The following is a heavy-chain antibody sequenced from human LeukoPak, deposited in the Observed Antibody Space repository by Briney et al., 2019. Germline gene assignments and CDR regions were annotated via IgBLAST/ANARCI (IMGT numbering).Heavy chain of an antibody. Sequence: GGSLRLSCAASGFTFSSYAMSWVRQAPGKGLEWVSAISGSCGSTYYADSVKGRFTISRDNSKNTLYLQMNSLRAEDTAVYYCAKDRRAVAGNTLFDYWGQGTLVTVSS. D-gene: IGHD6-19*01. CDR1: GFTFSSYA. CDR2: ISGSCGST. J-gene: IGHJ4*02. CDR3: AKDRRAVAGNTLFDY. V-gene: IGHV3-23*01.